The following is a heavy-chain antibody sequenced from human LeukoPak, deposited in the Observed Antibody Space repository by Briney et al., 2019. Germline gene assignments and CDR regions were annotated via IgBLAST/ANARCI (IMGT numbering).Heavy chain of an antibody. CDR2: ISYDGSNK. J-gene: IGHJ4*02. CDR1: GFTFSSYG. D-gene: IGHD6-19*01. V-gene: IGHV3-30*18. Sequence: PGRSLRLSCAASGFTFSSYGMHWVRQAPGKGLEWVAVISYDGSNKYYADSVKGRFTISRDNSKNTLYLQMNSLRAEDTAVYYCAKIALFEQCLYYFDYWGQGTLVTVSS. CDR3: AKIALFEQCLYYFDY.